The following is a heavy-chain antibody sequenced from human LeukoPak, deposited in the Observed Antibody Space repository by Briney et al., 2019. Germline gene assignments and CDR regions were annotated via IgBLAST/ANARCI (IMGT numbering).Heavy chain of an antibody. CDR2: ISYDGSNK. CDR1: GFTFSNHG. J-gene: IGHJ3*02. V-gene: IGHV3-30*03. CDR3: ATFSDAFDI. Sequence: GGSLRLSCAASGFTFSNHGMHWVRQAPGKGLQWVASISYDGSNKYYADSVKGRFTISRDNSKNTLYLQMNSLRAEDTAVYYCATFSDAFDIWGQGTMVTVSS.